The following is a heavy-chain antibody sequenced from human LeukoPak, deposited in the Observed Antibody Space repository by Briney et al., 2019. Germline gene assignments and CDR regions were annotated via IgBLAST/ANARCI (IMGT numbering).Heavy chain of an antibody. CDR2: IKQDGSEK. J-gene: IGHJ4*02. CDR1: GFTFSSYW. V-gene: IGHV3-7*04. CDR3: ARVYSSSWYDPLGY. D-gene: IGHD6-13*01. Sequence: PGGSLRLSCAASGFTFSSYWMSWVCQAPGKGLEWVANIKQDGSEKYYVDSVKGRFTISRDNAKNSLYLQMNSLRDEDTAVYYCARVYSSSWYDPLGYWGQGTLVTVSS.